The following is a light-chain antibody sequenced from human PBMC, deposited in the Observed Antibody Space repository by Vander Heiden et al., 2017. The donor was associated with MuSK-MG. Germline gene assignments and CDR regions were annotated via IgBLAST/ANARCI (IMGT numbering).Light chain of an antibody. V-gene: IGKV3-15*01. J-gene: IGKJ1*01. CDR2: GAS. CDR1: QSVRSN. CDR3: QQYNNWPPWT. Sequence: IVMTQSPATLSVSPGERATLSCRASQSVRSNLAWYQQKPGQAPRLLIYGASTRATGIPARFSGSGYGIEFTLTISSRQSEDFAVYYCQQYNNWPPWTFGQGTNVEIK.